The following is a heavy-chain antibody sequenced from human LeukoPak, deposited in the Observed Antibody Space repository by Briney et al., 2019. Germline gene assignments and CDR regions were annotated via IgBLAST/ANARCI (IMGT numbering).Heavy chain of an antibody. J-gene: IGHJ4*02. CDR2: IRSKGYGGTT. CDR3: TRVVEMATISFDY. CDR1: GFPFGDYA. D-gene: IGHD5-24*01. Sequence: GSLRLSCTASGFPFGDYAMSWVRQAPGKGLEWVGFIRSKGYGGTTEYAAYVKGRFTISRDDSKSIAYLQMNSLKTEDTAVYYCTRVVEMATISFDYWGQGTLVTVSS. V-gene: IGHV3-49*04.